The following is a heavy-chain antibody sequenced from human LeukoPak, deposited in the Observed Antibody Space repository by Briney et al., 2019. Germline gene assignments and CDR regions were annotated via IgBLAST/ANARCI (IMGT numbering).Heavy chain of an antibody. V-gene: IGHV3-13*01. Sequence: GGSLRLSCAASGFTFSSYAMSWVRQAPGKGLEWVSAIGTAGDTYYPGSVKGRFTISRENAKNSLYLQMNSLRAGDTAVYYCAGASKRYFDWLPRWDYYYYGMDVWGQGTTVTVSS. CDR1: GFTFSSYA. J-gene: IGHJ6*02. D-gene: IGHD3-9*01. CDR2: IGTAGDT. CDR3: AGASKRYFDWLPRWDYYYYGMDV.